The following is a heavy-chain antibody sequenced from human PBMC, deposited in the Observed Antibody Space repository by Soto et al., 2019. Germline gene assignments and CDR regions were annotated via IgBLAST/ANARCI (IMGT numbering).Heavy chain of an antibody. CDR1: GFTFGDYA. D-gene: IGHD4-4*01. V-gene: IGHV3-49*03. CDR3: TRALGYSNHKAFDY. CDR2: IRSKAYGGTT. Sequence: GGSLRLSCTASGFTFGDYAMSWFRQAPGKGLEWVGFIRSKAYGGTTEYAASVKGRFTISRDDSKSIAYLQMNSLKTEDTAVYYCTRALGYSNHKAFDYWGQGTLVTVSS. J-gene: IGHJ4*02.